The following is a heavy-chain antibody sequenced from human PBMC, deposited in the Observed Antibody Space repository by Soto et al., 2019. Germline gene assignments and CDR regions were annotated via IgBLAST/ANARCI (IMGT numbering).Heavy chain of an antibody. Sequence: GESLKISCKGSGYSFTSYWIGWVRQMPGKGLEWMGIIYPGDSDTRYSPSFQGQVTISADKSISTAYLQWSSLKASDTAMYYCARHGIHDYSNSNPGSGYYYYMDVWGKGTTVTVSS. J-gene: IGHJ6*03. CDR2: IYPGDSDT. CDR3: ARHGIHDYSNSNPGSGYYYYMDV. V-gene: IGHV5-51*01. CDR1: GYSFTSYW. D-gene: IGHD4-4*01.